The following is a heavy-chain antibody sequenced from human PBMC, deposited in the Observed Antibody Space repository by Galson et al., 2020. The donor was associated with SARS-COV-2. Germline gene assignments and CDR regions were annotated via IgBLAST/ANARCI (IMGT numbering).Heavy chain of an antibody. Sequence: ASEKVPCQTSGYTFSGHYLHWVRHAPGQGLQWLGWINPDNGDTKYAQNFQGRVTMTRDPSISTDYMELRGLTSDDTAVYYCARHFGVVRNYFCFYGLDVWGQGTTVTVSS. D-gene: IGHD3-3*01. V-gene: IGHV1-2*02. CDR3: ARHFGVVRNYFCFYGLDV. CDR1: GYTFSGHY. J-gene: IGHJ6*01. CDR2: INPDNGDT.